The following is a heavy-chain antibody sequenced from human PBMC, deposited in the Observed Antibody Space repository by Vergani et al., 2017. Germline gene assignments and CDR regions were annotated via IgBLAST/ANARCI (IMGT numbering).Heavy chain of an antibody. D-gene: IGHD6-19*01. CDR1: GGSFSGYY. J-gene: IGHJ4*02. Sequence: QVQLQESGPGLLKPSETLSLTCAVYGGSFSGYYWSWIRQPPGKGLEWIGEINHSGSTNYNPSLKSRVTISVDTSKNQFSLKLSSVTAADTAVYYCARGSIAVAGRFDYWGQGTLVTVSS. V-gene: IGHV4-34*01. CDR3: ARGSIAVAGRFDY. CDR2: INHSGST.